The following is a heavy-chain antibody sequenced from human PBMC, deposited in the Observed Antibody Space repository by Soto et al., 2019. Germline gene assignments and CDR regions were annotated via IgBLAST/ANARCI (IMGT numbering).Heavy chain of an antibody. Sequence: QVQLVQSGAEVKKPGSSVKVSCKASGGTFSSYTISWVRQAPGQGLEWMGRIIPILGIANYAQKFQGRVPITPDNSTSTAYMELRSLTSEDTAVYYCARHSCFDPWGQGTLVTVSS. V-gene: IGHV1-69*02. CDR2: IIPILGIA. J-gene: IGHJ5*02. CDR1: GGTFSSYT. CDR3: ARHSCFDP.